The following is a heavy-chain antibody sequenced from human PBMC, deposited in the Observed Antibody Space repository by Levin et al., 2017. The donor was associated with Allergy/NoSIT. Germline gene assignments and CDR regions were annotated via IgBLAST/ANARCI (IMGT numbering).Heavy chain of an antibody. D-gene: IGHD3-3*01. CDR3: AKDRFFGVVGDAFDI. CDR2: ISYDGSNK. Sequence: GESLKISCAASGFTFSSYGMHWVRQAPGKGLEWVAVISYDGSNKYYADSVKGRFTISRDNSKNTLYLQMNSLRAEDTAVYYCAKDRFFGVVGDAFDIWGQGTMVTVSS. V-gene: IGHV3-30*18. J-gene: IGHJ3*02. CDR1: GFTFSSYG.